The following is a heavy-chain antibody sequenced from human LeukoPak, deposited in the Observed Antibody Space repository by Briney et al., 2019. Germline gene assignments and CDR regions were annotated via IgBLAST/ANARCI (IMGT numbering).Heavy chain of an antibody. V-gene: IGHV1-2*02. CDR2: INPNSGGT. J-gene: IGHJ3*02. D-gene: IGHD6-19*01. CDR1: GYTFTGYY. CDR3: ARDRWLEGVYDAFDI. Sequence: ASVKVSCKASGYTFTGYYMHWVRQAPGQGLEWMGWINPNSGGTNYAQKFQGRVTMTRDTPISTAYMELSRLRSDDTAVYYCARDRWLEGVYDAFDIWGQGTMVTVSS.